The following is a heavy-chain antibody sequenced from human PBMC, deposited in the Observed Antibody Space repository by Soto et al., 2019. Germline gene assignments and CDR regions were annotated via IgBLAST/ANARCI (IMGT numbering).Heavy chain of an antibody. Sequence: SETLSLTCTVSGGSIRSYYWSWIRQPPGKGLEWIGYIYYSGSTNYNPSLKSRVTISVDTSKNQFSLKLSSVTAADTAVYYCAGLYGWALDYWGQGTLVTVSS. CDR1: GGSIRSYY. CDR2: IYYSGST. V-gene: IGHV4-59*08. J-gene: IGHJ4*02. CDR3: AGLYGWALDY. D-gene: IGHD4-17*01.